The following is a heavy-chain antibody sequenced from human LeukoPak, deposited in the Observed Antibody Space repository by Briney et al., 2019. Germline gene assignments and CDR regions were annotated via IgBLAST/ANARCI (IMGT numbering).Heavy chain of an antibody. J-gene: IGHJ4*02. Sequence: ASVKVSCKTSGYTFTSYGISWVRQAPGQGLEWMGWISAYNGNTNYAQKPQGRVTMTTDTSTSTAYMELRSLRSDDTAVYYCARGLRYSDWLPEDYWGQGTLVTVSS. D-gene: IGHD3-9*01. CDR3: ARGLRYSDWLPEDY. CDR1: GYTFTSYG. CDR2: ISAYNGNT. V-gene: IGHV1-18*01.